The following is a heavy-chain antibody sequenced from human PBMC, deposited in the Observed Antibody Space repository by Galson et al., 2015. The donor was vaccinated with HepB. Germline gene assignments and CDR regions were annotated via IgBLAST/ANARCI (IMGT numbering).Heavy chain of an antibody. D-gene: IGHD2-15*01. J-gene: IGHJ2*01. Sequence: SLRLSCAASGFTFSSYWMSWVRQAPGKGLEWVANIKQDGSEKYYVDSVKGRFIISRDNAKSSLFLQMNNLRAEDTAVYYCARGIGRSHWYFDLWGRGTLVTVSS. CDR2: IKQDGSEK. CDR3: ARGIGRSHWYFDL. V-gene: IGHV3-7*03. CDR1: GFTFSSYW.